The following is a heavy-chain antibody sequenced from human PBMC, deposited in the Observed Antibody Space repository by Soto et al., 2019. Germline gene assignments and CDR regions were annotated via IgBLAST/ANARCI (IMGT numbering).Heavy chain of an antibody. D-gene: IGHD5-12*01. CDR2: ISYDGSNK. J-gene: IGHJ4*02. V-gene: IGHV3-30-3*01. CDR1: GFTFSSYA. Sequence: GGSLRLSCAASGFTFSSYAMHWVRQAPGKGLEWVAVISYDGSNKYYADSVKGRFTISRDNSKNTLYLQMNSLRAEDTAVYYCARDQARDGYNYNDYWGQGTLVTVSS. CDR3: ARDQARDGYNYNDY.